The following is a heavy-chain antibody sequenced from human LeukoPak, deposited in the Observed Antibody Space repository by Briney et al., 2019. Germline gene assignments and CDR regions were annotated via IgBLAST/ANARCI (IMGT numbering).Heavy chain of an antibody. J-gene: IGHJ6*03. Sequence: SETLSLTCTVSGGSISSYYWSWIRQPAGKGLEWIGRIYTSGSTNYNPSLKSRVTMSVDTSKNQFSLKLSSVTAADTAVYYCARHEAVRYCSTTSCPYYYYYMDVWGKGTTVTVSS. CDR1: GGSISSYY. CDR3: ARHEAVRYCSTTSCPYYYYYMDV. D-gene: IGHD2-2*01. CDR2: IYTSGST. V-gene: IGHV4-4*07.